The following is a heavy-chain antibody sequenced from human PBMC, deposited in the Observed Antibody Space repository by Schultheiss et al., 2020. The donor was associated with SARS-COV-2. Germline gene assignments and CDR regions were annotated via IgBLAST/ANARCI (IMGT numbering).Heavy chain of an antibody. CDR3: ARDVLDY. Sequence: SETLSLTCTVSGGSISSYYWSWIRQPPGKGLEWIGEINHSGYTNYNPSLKSRVTISVDTSKNQFSLKLSSMTAADTAVYYCARDVLDYWGQGTLVTVSS. V-gene: IGHV4-34*01. D-gene: IGHD6-6*01. CDR1: GGSISSYY. CDR2: INHSGYT. J-gene: IGHJ4*02.